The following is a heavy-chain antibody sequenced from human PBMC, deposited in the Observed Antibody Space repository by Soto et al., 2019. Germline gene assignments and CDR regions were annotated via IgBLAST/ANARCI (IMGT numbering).Heavy chain of an antibody. J-gene: IGHJ4*02. CDR1: GCSISSSNW. V-gene: IGHV4-4*02. CDR2: IYHSGST. D-gene: IGHD4-17*01. Sequence: LSLTCAVSGCSISSSNWWSFVRQPPGKGLEWIGEIYHSGSTNYNPSLKSRVTISVDKSKNQFSLKLSSVTAADTAVYYCATLYGDTNEGDYWGQGTLVTVSS. CDR3: ATLYGDTNEGDY.